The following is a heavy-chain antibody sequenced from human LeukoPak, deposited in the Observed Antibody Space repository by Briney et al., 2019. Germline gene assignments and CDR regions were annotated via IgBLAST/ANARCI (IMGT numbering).Heavy chain of an antibody. CDR2: IYYSGST. D-gene: IGHD5-24*01. J-gene: IGHJ4*02. CDR1: GGSISSSSYY. Sequence: PSETLSLTCTVSGGSISSSSYYWGWIRQPPGKGLEWIGSIYYSGSTYYNPSLKSRVTISVDTSKNQFSLKLSSVTAADTAVYYCARQNGYMISYWGQGTLVTVSS. V-gene: IGHV4-39*01. CDR3: ARQNGYMISY.